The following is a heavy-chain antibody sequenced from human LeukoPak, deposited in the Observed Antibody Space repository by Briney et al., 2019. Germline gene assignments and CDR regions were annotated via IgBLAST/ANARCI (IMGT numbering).Heavy chain of an antibody. CDR2: ISYDGSNK. CDR1: GFTFSSYG. CDR3: ARDLVNYYGSGSYFYPDY. V-gene: IGHV3-30*03. D-gene: IGHD3-10*01. J-gene: IGHJ4*02. Sequence: GGSLRLSCAASGFTFSSYGMHWVRQAPGKGLEWVAVISYDGSNKYYADSVKGRFTISRDNSKNTLYLQMNSLRAEDTAVYYCARDLVNYYGSGSYFYPDYWGQGTLVTVSS.